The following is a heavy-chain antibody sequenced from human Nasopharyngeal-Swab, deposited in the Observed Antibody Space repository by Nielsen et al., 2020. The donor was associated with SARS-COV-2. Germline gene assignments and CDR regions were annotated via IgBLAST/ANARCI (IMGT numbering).Heavy chain of an antibody. D-gene: IGHD3-22*01. CDR2: ISSSSSYI. CDR3: ARGSYYYDSSVYYDY. V-gene: IGHV3-21*01. J-gene: IGHJ4*02. Sequence: GGSLRLSCAASGFTFSSYSMNWVRQAPGKGLEWVSSISSSSSYIYYADSVKGRFTISRDNAKNSLYLQMNSLRAEDTAVYYCARGSYYYDSSVYYDYWGQGTLVTVSS. CDR1: GFTFSSYS.